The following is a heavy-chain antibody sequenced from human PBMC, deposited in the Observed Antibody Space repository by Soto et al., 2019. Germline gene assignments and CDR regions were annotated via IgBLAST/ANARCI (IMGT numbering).Heavy chain of an antibody. Sequence: PGGFLRLSCAASGFSFSTYGMHWVRQAPGKGLEWVAFISNDGSNKYYADSVKGRFTISRDNSKNTLYLQMNSLRAEDTAVYSCAKRFENYSAFDYLGQGTLDNVSS. D-gene: IGHD1-7*01. CDR1: GFSFSTYG. CDR3: AKRFENYSAFDY. J-gene: IGHJ4*02. CDR2: ISNDGSNK. V-gene: IGHV3-30*18.